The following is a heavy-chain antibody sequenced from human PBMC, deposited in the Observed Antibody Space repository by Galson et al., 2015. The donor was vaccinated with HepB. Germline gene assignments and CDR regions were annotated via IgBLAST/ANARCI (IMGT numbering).Heavy chain of an antibody. CDR3: ARVSKRDTYFYGSGSYSYFDY. D-gene: IGHD3-10*01. CDR1: GFTFSDYH. Sequence: SLRLSCAASGFTFSDYHMSWIRQAPGKGLEWVSYISNNGRTIFYADSVKGRFTISRDNAKNSLYLQINSLRAEDTAVYYCARVSKRDTYFYGSGSYSYFDYWGQGTLVTVSS. CDR2: ISNNGRTI. V-gene: IGHV3-11*01. J-gene: IGHJ4*02.